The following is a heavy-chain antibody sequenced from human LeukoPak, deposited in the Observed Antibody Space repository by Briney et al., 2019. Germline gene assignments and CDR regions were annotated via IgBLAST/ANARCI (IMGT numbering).Heavy chain of an antibody. CDR2: IYYSGST. D-gene: IGHD6-13*01. CDR1: GGSISSYS. CDR3: ARDSGGAAGGSGMGYGFDI. J-gene: IGHJ3*02. V-gene: IGHV4-59*01. Sequence: PSETLSLTCTVSGGSISSYSWSWIRHPPGKGLEWIGYIYYSGSTSSNPSLRSRLTISGDTSKNQFSLRLSSVTAADTAMYYCARDSGGAAGGSGMGYGFDIWGQGTMVTVSS.